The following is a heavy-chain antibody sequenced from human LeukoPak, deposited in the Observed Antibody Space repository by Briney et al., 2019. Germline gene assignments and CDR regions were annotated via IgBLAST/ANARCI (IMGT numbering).Heavy chain of an antibody. J-gene: IGHJ4*02. Sequence: SETLSLTCTVSGYSISSGYYWGWIRQPPGKGLEWIGSIYHSGSTYYNPSLKSRLTISADTSKNQFSLRLSSVTAADTAVYYXXXVDNGGNYFDYWGQGTLVTVSS. V-gene: IGHV4-38-2*02. CDR1: GYSISSGYY. D-gene: IGHD4-23*01. CDR2: IYHSGST. CDR3: XXVDNGGNYFDY.